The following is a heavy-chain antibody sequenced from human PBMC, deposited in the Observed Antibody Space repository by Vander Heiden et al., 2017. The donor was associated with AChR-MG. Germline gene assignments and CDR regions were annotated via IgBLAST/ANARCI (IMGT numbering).Heavy chain of an antibody. CDR3: ARDRCCSSTSVRQLRNYYMDV. V-gene: IGHV7-4-1*02. Sequence: QVQLVQSGSELKKPGASVKVSCKASGYTFTSYAMNWVRQAPGQGLEWMGWINTNTGNPTYAQGFTGRFVFSLDTSVSTAYLQISSLKAEDTAVYYCARDRCCSSTSVRQLRNYYMDVWGKGTTVTVSS. CDR1: GYTFTSYA. D-gene: IGHD2-2*01. J-gene: IGHJ6*03. CDR2: INTNTGNP.